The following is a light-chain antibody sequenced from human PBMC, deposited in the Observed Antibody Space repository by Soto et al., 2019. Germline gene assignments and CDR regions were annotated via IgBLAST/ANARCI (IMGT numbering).Light chain of an antibody. J-gene: IGKJ5*01. V-gene: IGKV1-12*01. CDR1: QSISSW. Sequence: DIQMTQSPSSVSASVGDRVTITCRASQSISSWLAWYQQKPGKAPKLLIYAASSLQSGVPSRFSGSGSGTDFTLPIGSLQPEDFATCYCQQANSFPITFGQGTRLEIK. CDR2: AAS. CDR3: QQANSFPIT.